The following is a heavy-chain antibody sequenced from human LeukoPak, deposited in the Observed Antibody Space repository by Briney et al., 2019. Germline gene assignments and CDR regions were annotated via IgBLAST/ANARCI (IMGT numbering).Heavy chain of an antibody. CDR1: GFTFSDHY. Sequence: GGSLRLSCAASGFTFSDHYMDWVRQAPGKGLEWVGRSRNKANSYTTEYAASVKGRFTISRDDSKNFLYLQMNSLKTEDTAVYYCASNWNYCLDQWGQGTLVTVSS. CDR3: ASNWNYCLDQ. J-gene: IGHJ4*02. CDR2: SRNKANSYTT. V-gene: IGHV3-72*01. D-gene: IGHD1-7*01.